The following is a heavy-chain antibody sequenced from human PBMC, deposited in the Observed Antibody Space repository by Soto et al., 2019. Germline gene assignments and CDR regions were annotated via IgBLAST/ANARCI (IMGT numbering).Heavy chain of an antibody. CDR2: IKSKTDGGTT. Sequence: EVQLVESGGGLVKPGGSLRLSCAASGFTFSNAWMSWVRQAPGKGLEWVGRIKSKTDGGTTDYAAPVKGRFTISRDDSKNTLYLQMNSLKTEDTAVYYCTTDLGGGPGGAFDIWGQGTMVTVSS. J-gene: IGHJ3*02. CDR3: TTDLGGGPGGAFDI. D-gene: IGHD2-15*01. V-gene: IGHV3-15*01. CDR1: GFTFSNAW.